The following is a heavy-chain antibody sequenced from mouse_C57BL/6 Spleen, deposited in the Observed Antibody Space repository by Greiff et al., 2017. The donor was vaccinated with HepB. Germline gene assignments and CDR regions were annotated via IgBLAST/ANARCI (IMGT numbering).Heavy chain of an antibody. Sequence: EVMLVESGEGLVKPGGSLKLSCAASGFTFSSYAMSWVRQTPEKRLAWVAYISSGGDYIYYADTVKGRFTISRDNARNTLYLQMSSLKSEDTAMYYCTREGSSYAMDYWGQGTSVTVSS. CDR1: GFTFSSYA. D-gene: IGHD3-3*01. V-gene: IGHV5-9-1*02. CDR2: ISSGGDYI. CDR3: TREGSSYAMDY. J-gene: IGHJ4*01.